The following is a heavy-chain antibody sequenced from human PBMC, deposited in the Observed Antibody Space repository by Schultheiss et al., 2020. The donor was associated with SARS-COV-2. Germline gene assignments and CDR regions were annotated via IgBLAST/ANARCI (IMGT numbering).Heavy chain of an antibody. J-gene: IGHJ6*02. D-gene: IGHD2-15*01. CDR1: GYTFTSYG. Sequence: ASVKVSCKASGYTFTSYGFSWVRQAPGQGLEWMGWISADNGNTNYAQNLQGRVTMTTDTSTTTTYMEMRSLRSDDTAVYYCARVDGLGYCSGGSCYHYGMDVWGQGTTVTVSS. CDR3: ARVDGLGYCSGGSCYHYGMDV. V-gene: IGHV1-18*01. CDR2: ISADNGNT.